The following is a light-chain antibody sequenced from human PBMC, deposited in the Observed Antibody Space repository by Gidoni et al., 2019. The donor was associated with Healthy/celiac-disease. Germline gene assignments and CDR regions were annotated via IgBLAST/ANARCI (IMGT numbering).Light chain of an antibody. V-gene: IGKV1-5*03. J-gene: IGKJ1*01. CDR2: KAS. Sequence: DIQMTQSPSTLSASVGDRVTITCRASQSISSWLAWYQQKPGKAPKLLIYKASSLESGVPSRFSGSGSGTEFTRTISSLQPDDFATYYCQQYNNWWTFGQGTKVEIK. CDR3: QQYNNWWT. CDR1: QSISSW.